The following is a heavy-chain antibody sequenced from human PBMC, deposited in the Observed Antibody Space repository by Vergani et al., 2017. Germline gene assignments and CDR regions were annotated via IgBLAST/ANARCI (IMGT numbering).Heavy chain of an antibody. Sequence: QVQLQQWGGGLLKPSETLSLTCVVNGGSFTSYHWTWIRQSPGEGLEWVADIDHTGRPDYNPSLKSRLTMSVHKSRNQFSLTLNSVTATDTAIYFCARVNTETNGHLYYYYYMDVWGQGTAVTVS. CDR3: ARVNTETNGHLYYYYYMDV. J-gene: IGHJ6*03. CDR1: GGSFTSYH. D-gene: IGHD4-11*01. V-gene: IGHV4-34*01. CDR2: IDHTGRP.